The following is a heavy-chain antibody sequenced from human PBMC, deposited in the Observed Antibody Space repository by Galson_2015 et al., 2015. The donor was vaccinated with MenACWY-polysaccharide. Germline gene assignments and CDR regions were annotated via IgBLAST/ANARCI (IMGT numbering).Heavy chain of an antibody. Sequence: SLRLCCAASGFAFSSYSMNWVRQAPGTGLEWVSYISSGSSTIYYADSVKGRFTISRDNAKNSLYLQMNSLRDEDTAIYYCARSCGGDCFYYYGMDVWGQGTTVTVSS. V-gene: IGHV3-48*02. CDR3: ARSCGGDCFYYYGMDV. CDR1: GFAFSSYS. D-gene: IGHD2-21*02. CDR2: ISSGSSTI. J-gene: IGHJ6*02.